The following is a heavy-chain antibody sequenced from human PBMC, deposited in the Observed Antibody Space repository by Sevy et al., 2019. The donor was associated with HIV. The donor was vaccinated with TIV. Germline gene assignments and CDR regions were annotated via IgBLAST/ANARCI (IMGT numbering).Heavy chain of an antibody. CDR1: GFTFSSYA. V-gene: IGHV3-30-3*01. CDR3: AREGSNYGDYPYYFDY. Sequence: GGSLRLSCAASGFTFSSYAMHWVRQAPGKGLEWVAVILYDGSNKYYADSLKGRFTISRDNSKNTMYLQMNSLGAEDTAVYYCAREGSNYGDYPYYFDYWGQGTLVTVSS. J-gene: IGHJ4*02. D-gene: IGHD4-17*01. CDR2: ILYDGSNK.